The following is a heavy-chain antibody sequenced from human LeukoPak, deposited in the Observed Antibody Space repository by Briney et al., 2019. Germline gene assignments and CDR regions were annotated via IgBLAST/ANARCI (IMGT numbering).Heavy chain of an antibody. CDR2: VSAYNGNT. D-gene: IGHD2-8*01. CDR3: ARDGACGTNGVCYGST. J-gene: IGHJ4*02. Sequence: GGPVKGSFQAFCLTFSRHGISRGRQGPGQRGVWIGWVSAYNGNTNYAQKLQGRVTMTTDTSTSTAYMELRSLRSDDTAVYYCARDGACGTNGVCYGSTWGQGTLVTVSS. CDR1: CLTFSRHG. V-gene: IGHV1-18*04.